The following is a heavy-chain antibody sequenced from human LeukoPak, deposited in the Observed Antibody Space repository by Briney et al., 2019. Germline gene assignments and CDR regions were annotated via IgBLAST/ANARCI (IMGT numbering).Heavy chain of an antibody. CDR1: GFTFSTYT. D-gene: IGHD4/OR15-4a*01. J-gene: IGHJ4*02. CDR2: ISSGGLTI. V-gene: IGHV3-48*04. CDR3: ARDFDYGDYIDF. Sequence: GGSLRLSCVASGFTFSTYTFNWVRQAPGKDLEWLSYISSGGLTIFYADSVKGRFTISRDNTKNSIYLDMTNLKAEGTAVYYCARDFDYGDYIDFWGQGTLVAVSS.